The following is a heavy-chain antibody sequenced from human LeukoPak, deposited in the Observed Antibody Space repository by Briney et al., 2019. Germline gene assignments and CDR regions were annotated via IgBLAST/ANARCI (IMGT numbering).Heavy chain of an antibody. Sequence: PGGSLRLSCAASGFTFSTYTMYWVRHPPGKRLEWVSIIGSSGGGIHYADSVKGRFTISRDNSKNTLYLQMNSLRAEDTAVYYCAKGARLRVSCDYWGQGTLVTVSS. J-gene: IGHJ4*02. CDR3: AKGARLRVSCDY. CDR2: IGSSGGGI. CDR1: GFTFSTYT. V-gene: IGHV3-23*01. D-gene: IGHD3-16*01.